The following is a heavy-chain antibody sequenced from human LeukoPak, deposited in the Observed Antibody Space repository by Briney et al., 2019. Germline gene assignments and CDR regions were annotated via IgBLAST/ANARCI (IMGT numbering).Heavy chain of an antibody. CDR3: ARVMGYGDYPFDY. J-gene: IGHJ4*02. CDR2: IYTSGST. CDR1: GGSISCGSYY. V-gene: IGHV4-61*02. Sequence: SETLSLTCTVSGGSISCGSYYWSWIRQPAGKGLEWIGRIYTSGSTNYNPSLKSRVTISVDTSKNQFSLKLSSVTAADTAVYYCARVMGYGDYPFDYWCQGTLVTVSS. D-gene: IGHD4-17*01.